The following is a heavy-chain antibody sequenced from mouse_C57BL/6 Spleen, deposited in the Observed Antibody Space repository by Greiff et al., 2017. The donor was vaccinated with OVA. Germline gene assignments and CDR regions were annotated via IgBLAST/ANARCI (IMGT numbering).Heavy chain of an antibody. J-gene: IGHJ4*01. Sequence: EVQLVESVAELVRPGASVKLSCTASGFNIKNTYMHWVQQRPEKGLEWIGRIAPANGNSKYAPKFSGKATITADTSSNTAYLQLSSLTSEDTAIYYCARRLITTGVDDAMDYWGQGTSVTVSS. V-gene: IGHV14-3*01. CDR2: IAPANGNS. CDR3: ARRLITTGVDDAMDY. D-gene: IGHD1-1*01. CDR1: GFNIKNTY.